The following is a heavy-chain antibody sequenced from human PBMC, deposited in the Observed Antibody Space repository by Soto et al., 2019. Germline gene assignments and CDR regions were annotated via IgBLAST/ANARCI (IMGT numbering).Heavy chain of an antibody. Sequence: PSETLSLTCTVSGGSISSSSYYWGWIRQPPGKGLEWIGSIYYSGSTYYNPSPKSRVTISVDTSKNQFSLKLSSVTAADTAVYYCARLLLELSSWFDPWGQGTLVTVS. CDR2: IYYSGST. J-gene: IGHJ5*02. D-gene: IGHD1-1*01. V-gene: IGHV4-39*01. CDR1: GGSISSSSYY. CDR3: ARLLLELSSWFDP.